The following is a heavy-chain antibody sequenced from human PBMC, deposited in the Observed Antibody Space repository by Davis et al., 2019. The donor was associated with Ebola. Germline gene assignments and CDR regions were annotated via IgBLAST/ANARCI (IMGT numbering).Heavy chain of an antibody. V-gene: IGHV1-69*10. CDR1: GGTFSSYA. J-gene: IGHJ4*02. CDR2: IIPILGIA. CDR3: ARGLDQYKLGNI. D-gene: IGHD7-27*01. Sequence: SVKVSCKASGGTFSSYAISWVRQAPGQGLEWMGGIIPILGIANYAQKFQGRVTITADESTSKAYMELSSLRSEDTAVYYCARGLDQYKLGNIWGQGTLVTVSS.